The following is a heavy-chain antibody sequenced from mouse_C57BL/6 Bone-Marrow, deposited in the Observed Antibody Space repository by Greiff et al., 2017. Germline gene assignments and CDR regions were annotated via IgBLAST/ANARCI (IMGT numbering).Heavy chain of an antibody. CDR3: ARGGYYGSPLYYYAMDY. CDR1: GFTFSSYA. CDR2: ISDGGSYT. Sequence: EVKVVESGGGLVKPGGSLKLSCAASGFTFSSYAMSWVRQTPEKRLEWVATISDGGSYTYYPDNVKGRFTISRDNAKNNLYLQMSHLKSEDTAMYYCARGGYYGSPLYYYAMDYWGQGTSVTVSS. J-gene: IGHJ4*01. V-gene: IGHV5-4*03. D-gene: IGHD1-1*01.